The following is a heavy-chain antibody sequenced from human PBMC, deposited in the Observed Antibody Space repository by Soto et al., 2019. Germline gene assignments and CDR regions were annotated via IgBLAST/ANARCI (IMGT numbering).Heavy chain of an antibody. J-gene: IGHJ3*01. CDR3: XXXXXXYXXDAFDV. Sequence: EVQLVESGGGLVQPGRSLRLSCAASGFTFDDYAMHWVRQAPGKGLEWVSGISWNSVSIGYAGSVKGRFTISRDNAKNSLYLQMNNLGAEDTALYYCXXXXXXYXXDAFDVWGQGTTVTVSS. CDR2: ISWNSVSI. CDR1: GFTFDDYA. V-gene: IGHV3-9*01.